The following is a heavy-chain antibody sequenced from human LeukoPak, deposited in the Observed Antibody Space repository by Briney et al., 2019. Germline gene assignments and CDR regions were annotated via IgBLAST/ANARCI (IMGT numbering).Heavy chain of an antibody. V-gene: IGHV3-23*01. CDR2: ISGSGGST. CDR3: AKGQGPWFGGPIDY. J-gene: IGHJ4*02. CDR1: GFTFSSYA. Sequence: PGGSLRLSCAASGFTFSSYAMSWVRQAPGKGLEWVSLISGSGGSTYYADSVKGRFTISRDNSKNTLYLQMNSLRAEDTAVYYCAKGQGPWFGGPIDYWGQGTLVTVSS. D-gene: IGHD3-10*01.